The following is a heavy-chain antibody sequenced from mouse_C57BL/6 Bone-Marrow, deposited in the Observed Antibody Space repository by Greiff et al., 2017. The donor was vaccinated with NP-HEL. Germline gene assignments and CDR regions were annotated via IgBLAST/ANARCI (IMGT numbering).Heavy chain of an antibody. CDR3: ARRYDYDGAWFAY. CDR2: INPYNGGT. J-gene: IGHJ3*01. V-gene: IGHV1-19*01. CDR1: GYTFTDYY. D-gene: IGHD2-4*01. Sequence: DVQLQESGPVLVKPGASVKMSCKASGYTFTDYYMNWVKQSHGKSLEWIGVINPYNGGTSYNQKFKGKATLTVDKSSSTAYMELNSLTSEDSAVYYCARRYDYDGAWFAYWGQGTLVTVSA.